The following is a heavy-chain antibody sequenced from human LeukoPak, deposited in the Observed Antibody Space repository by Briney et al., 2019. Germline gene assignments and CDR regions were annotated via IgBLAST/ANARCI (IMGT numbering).Heavy chain of an antibody. D-gene: IGHD1-26*01. Sequence: SETLSLTCTVSGGSISSGGYYWSWLRQHPGTGLEWIGYIYYSGSTYYNPSLKSRVTISVDTSKNQFSLKLSSVTAADTAVYYCARAWELLRRIDYSGQGTLVTVSS. CDR3: ARAWELLRRIDY. CDR1: GGSISSGGYY. J-gene: IGHJ4*02. V-gene: IGHV4-31*03. CDR2: IYYSGST.